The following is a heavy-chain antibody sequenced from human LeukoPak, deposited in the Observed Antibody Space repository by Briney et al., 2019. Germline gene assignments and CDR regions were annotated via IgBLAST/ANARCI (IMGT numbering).Heavy chain of an antibody. J-gene: IGHJ6*02. V-gene: IGHV3-21*01. D-gene: IGHD2-21*01. CDR3: ARPPPYCGGDCYYYGMDV. Sequence: GGSLRLSCAASGLTFSSYSMNWVRQAPGKGLEWVSSISSSSSYIYYADSVKGRFTISRDNAKNSLYLRMNSLRAEDTAVYYCARPPPYCGGDCYYYGMDVWGQGTTVTVSS. CDR2: ISSSSSYI. CDR1: GLTFSSYS.